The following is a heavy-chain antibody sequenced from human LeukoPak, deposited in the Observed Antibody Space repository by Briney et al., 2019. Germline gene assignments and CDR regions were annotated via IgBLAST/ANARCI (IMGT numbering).Heavy chain of an antibody. D-gene: IGHD3-22*01. CDR2: ISGSGGST. V-gene: IGHV3-23*01. CDR3: AGDYYDSSGPLDY. CDR1: GFTFSSYA. Sequence: GGSLRLSCAASGFTFSSYAMSWVRQAPGKGLEWVSAISGSGGSTYYADSVKGRFTISRDNSKNTLYLQMNSLRAEDTAVYYCAGDYYDSSGPLDYWGQGTLVTVSS. J-gene: IGHJ4*02.